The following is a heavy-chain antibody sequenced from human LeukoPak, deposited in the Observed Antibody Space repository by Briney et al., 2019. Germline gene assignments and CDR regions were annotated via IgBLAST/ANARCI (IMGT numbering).Heavy chain of an antibody. CDR3: ARDCSSTSCYNAFDI. D-gene: IGHD2-2*02. Sequence: GGSLRLSCAASGFSFSDYWMSWVRQAPGKGLEWVANIRQDGTEKNYVDSVKGRFTISRDNAENSLSLQMVSLRAEDTAIYYCARDCSSTSCYNAFDIWGQGTMVTVSS. CDR2: IRQDGTEK. V-gene: IGHV3-7*01. CDR1: GFSFSDYW. J-gene: IGHJ3*02.